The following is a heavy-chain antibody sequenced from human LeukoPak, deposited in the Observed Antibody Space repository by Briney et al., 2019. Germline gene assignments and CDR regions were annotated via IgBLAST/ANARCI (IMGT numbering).Heavy chain of an antibody. V-gene: IGHV3-21*01. CDR1: GFTFSSYS. CDR3: ARSPLGYCSGGSCYQLFYYYYMDV. D-gene: IGHD2-15*01. J-gene: IGHJ6*03. Sequence: GGSLRLSCAASGFTFSSYSMNWVRQAPGKGLEWVSSISSSSSYIYYADSVKGRFTISRDNAKNSLYQQMNSPRAEDTAVYYCARSPLGYCSGGSCYQLFYYYYMDVWGKGTTVTISS. CDR2: ISSSSSYI.